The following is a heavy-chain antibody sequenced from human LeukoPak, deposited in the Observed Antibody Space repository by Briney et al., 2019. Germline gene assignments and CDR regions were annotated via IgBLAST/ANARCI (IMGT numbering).Heavy chain of an antibody. CDR3: AGEYCSSTSCPNGDY. CDR2: ISSSSSYI. D-gene: IGHD2-2*01. J-gene: IGHJ4*02. V-gene: IGHV3-21*01. CDR1: GFTLRSYG. Sequence: GGSLRLSCAASGFTLRSYGMSWVRQAPGKGRGWFSSISSSSSYIYYADSVKGRFTISRDNAKNSLYLQMNSLRAEDTAVYYCAGEYCSSTSCPNGDYWGQGTLVTVSS.